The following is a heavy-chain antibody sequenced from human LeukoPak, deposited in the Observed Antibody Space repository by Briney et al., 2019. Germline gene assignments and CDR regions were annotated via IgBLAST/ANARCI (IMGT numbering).Heavy chain of an antibody. CDR2: IYYSGST. Sequence: PSETLSLTCTVSGGSISSSSYYWGWIRQPPGKGLEWIGSIYYSGSTYYNPSLKSRVTISVDTSKNQFSLKLSSVTAADTAVYYCARGRVGVRGINYWGQGTLVTVSS. D-gene: IGHD3-10*01. CDR3: ARGRVGVRGINY. V-gene: IGHV4-39*07. J-gene: IGHJ4*02. CDR1: GGSISSSSYY.